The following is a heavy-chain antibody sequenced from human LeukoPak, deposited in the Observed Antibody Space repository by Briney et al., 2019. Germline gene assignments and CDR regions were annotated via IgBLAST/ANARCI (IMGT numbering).Heavy chain of an antibody. Sequence: ASVKVSCKASGYTFTSYGISWVRQAPGQGLEWMGWISAYNGNTNYAQKLQGRVTMTTDTSTSTAYMELRSLRSDDTAVYYCARDSYYYYYYMDVWAKGPRSPSP. CDR3: ARDSYYYYYYMDV. CDR1: GYTFTSYG. CDR2: ISAYNGNT. V-gene: IGHV1-18*01. J-gene: IGHJ6*03.